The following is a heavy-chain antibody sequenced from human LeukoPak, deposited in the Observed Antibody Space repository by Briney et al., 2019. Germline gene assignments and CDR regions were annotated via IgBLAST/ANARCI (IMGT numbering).Heavy chain of an antibody. J-gene: IGHJ4*02. CDR1: GFTVSSNY. CDR3: ARGNLVDYGDYEY. D-gene: IGHD4-17*01. CDR2: IYSGGST. V-gene: IGHV3-53*01. Sequence: GGSLRLSCAASGFTVSSNYMSWVRQAPGKGLEWVSVIYSGGSTYYADSVKGRFTISRDNSKNTLYLQMNSLRAGDTAVYYCARGNLVDYGDYEYWGQGTLVTVSS.